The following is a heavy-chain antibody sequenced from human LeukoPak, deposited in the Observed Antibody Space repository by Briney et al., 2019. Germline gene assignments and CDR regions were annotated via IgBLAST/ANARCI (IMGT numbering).Heavy chain of an antibody. CDR2: TYYRSKLYN. CDR1: GDSVSSNSAA. J-gene: IGHJ6*02. V-gene: IGHV6-1*01. D-gene: IGHD6-13*01. CDR3: ARDRAQQLVRTHYYYGMDV. Sequence: SQTLSLTCAISGDSVSSNSAAWNWIRQSPSRGLEWLGRTYYRSKLYNDYAVSVKIRITINPDTSKNQFSLQLNSVTPEDTAVYYCARDRAQQLVRTHYYYGMDVWGQGTTVTVSS.